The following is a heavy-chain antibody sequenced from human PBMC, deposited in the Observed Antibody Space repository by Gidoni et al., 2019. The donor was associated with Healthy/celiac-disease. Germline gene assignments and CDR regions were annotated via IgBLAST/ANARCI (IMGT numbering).Heavy chain of an antibody. Sequence: QVQLVQSGAEVKKPGSAVKVSCKAAGGTFSSYAISWVRQAPGQGLEWRGGIIPIFVPATYAQKFQGRVTIPAAESTSTAYMELSSLRSEDTAVYYCARASVVAASRWFDPWGQGTLVTVSS. V-gene: IGHV1-69*01. CDR2: IIPIFVPA. D-gene: IGHD2-15*01. CDR1: GGTFSSYA. J-gene: IGHJ5*02. CDR3: ARASVVAASRWFDP.